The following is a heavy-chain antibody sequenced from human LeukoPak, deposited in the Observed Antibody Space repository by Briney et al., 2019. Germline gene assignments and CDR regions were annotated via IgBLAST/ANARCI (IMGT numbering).Heavy chain of an antibody. CDR3: ARDRRSVAAAGIIFDP. J-gene: IGHJ5*02. Sequence: ASVKVSCKASGYTFTSYGISWVRQAPGQGLEWMGWISAYNGNTNYAQKLQGRVTMTTDTSTSTAYMELRSLRSDDTAVYYCARDRRSVAAAGIIFDPWGQGTLLTVSS. CDR1: GYTFTSYG. D-gene: IGHD6-13*01. CDR2: ISAYNGNT. V-gene: IGHV1-18*01.